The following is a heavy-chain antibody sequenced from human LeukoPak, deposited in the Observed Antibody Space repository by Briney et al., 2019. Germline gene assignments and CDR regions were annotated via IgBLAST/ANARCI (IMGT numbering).Heavy chain of an antibody. CDR3: ANGKLSSIVVAGHPLVNLGY. J-gene: IGHJ4*02. CDR2: IQYDGTNK. Sequence: GGSLRLSCAASGFTFSSYGMHWVRQAPGKGLEWVAFIQYDGTNKYYADSVKGRFTISRDISKNTLYLQMNSLRAEDTAVYYCANGKLSSIVVAGHPLVNLGYGGRGTLVTVSS. D-gene: IGHD6-19*01. V-gene: IGHV3-30*02. CDR1: GFTFSSYG.